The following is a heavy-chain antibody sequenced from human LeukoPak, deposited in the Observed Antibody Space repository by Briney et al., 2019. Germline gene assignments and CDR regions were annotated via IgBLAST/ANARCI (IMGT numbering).Heavy chain of an antibody. CDR1: GFTFSSFE. J-gene: IGHJ6*03. Sequence: GGSLRLSCAASGFTFSSFEMNWVRQAPGKGLDWVSYISSSGNTIYYADSVKGRFTISRDNAKNSLYLQMNGLRAEDTAVYYCARDLLWSGYYSRYYYMDVWGKGTTVTVSS. V-gene: IGHV3-48*03. D-gene: IGHD3-3*01. CDR2: ISSSGNTI. CDR3: ARDLLWSGYYSRYYYMDV.